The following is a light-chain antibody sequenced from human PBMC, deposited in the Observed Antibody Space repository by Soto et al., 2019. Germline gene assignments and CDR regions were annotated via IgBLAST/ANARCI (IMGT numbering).Light chain of an antibody. Sequence: EVLMTQATATLSMSPEESATLSCRASQSLNRHLAWYQQKPGQAPRLIIYGASTRASGIPARFSGSGSGTEFSLIIRSLQSEDCALYYCQHYNDWPPVLTFGPVTKVD. CDR2: GAS. CDR1: QSLNRH. V-gene: IGKV3D-15*01. J-gene: IGKJ3*01. CDR3: QHYNDWPPVLT.